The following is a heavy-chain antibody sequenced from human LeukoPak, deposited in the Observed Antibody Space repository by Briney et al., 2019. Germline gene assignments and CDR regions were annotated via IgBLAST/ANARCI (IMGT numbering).Heavy chain of an antibody. CDR3: ERDLSAAALDY. CDR2: INPNSGGT. J-gene: IGHJ4*02. D-gene: IGHD6-13*01. Sequence: ASVKVSCKASGYTFTGYYMHWVRQAPGQGLEWMGWINPNSGGTNSAQKFQVRVTMTRDTSISTAHMELSRLRSDDTAVYYCERDLSAAALDYWGQGTLVTVSS. V-gene: IGHV1-2*02. CDR1: GYTFTGYY.